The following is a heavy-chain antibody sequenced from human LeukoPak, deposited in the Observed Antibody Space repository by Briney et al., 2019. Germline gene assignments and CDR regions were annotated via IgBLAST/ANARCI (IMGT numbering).Heavy chain of an antibody. V-gene: IGHV3-23*01. CDR2: ISGSGGST. CDR1: GFTFSSYG. J-gene: IGHJ6*03. D-gene: IGHD3-10*01. CDR3: ARAGPRELGSNYYYYYMDV. Sequence: GGTLRLSCAASGFTFSSYGMSWVRQAPGKGLEWVSSISGSGGSTYYADSVKGRFTISRDNAKNSLYLQMNSLRAEDTAVYYCARAGPRELGSNYYYYYMDVWGKGTTVTVSS.